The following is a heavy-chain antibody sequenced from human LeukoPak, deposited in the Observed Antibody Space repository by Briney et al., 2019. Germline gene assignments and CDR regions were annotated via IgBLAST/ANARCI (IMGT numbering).Heavy chain of an antibody. J-gene: IGHJ4*02. Sequence: PGGSLRLSCAASGFTFSSYAMSWVRQAPGKGLEWVSAISGSGGSTYYADSVKGRFTISRDNSKNTLYLQMNSLRVEDTAVYYCARDMIRGVVNNWGQGALVTVSS. CDR3: ARDMIRGVVNN. D-gene: IGHD3-10*01. CDR2: ISGSGGST. V-gene: IGHV3-23*01. CDR1: GFTFSSYA.